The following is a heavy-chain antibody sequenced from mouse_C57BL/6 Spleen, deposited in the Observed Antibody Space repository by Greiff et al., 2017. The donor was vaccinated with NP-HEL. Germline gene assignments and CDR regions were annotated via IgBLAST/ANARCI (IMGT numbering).Heavy chain of an antibody. D-gene: IGHD1-1*01. V-gene: IGHV1-82*01. CDR2: IYPGEGDT. CDR1: GYAFSSSW. Sequence: VQLQQSGPELVKPGASVKISCKASGYAFSSSWMNWVKQRPGKGLEWIGRIYPGEGDTNYNGKFKGKATLTEDKSSSTAYMQLSSLTSEDSAVYFCARGAYGSSWGQGTTLTVSS. CDR3: ARGAYGSS. J-gene: IGHJ2*01.